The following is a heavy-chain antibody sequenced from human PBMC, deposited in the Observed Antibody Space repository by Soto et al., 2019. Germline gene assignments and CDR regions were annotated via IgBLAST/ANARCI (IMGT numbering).Heavy chain of an antibody. CDR1: CCAISNVNYC. J-gene: IGHJ4*02. CDR3: TRVPSGDKVDY. V-gene: IGHV4-30-4*01. Sequence: QVQLQESGPGLVKPSQTLSLTCTVSCCAISNVNYCWSWIRQSQDKGLEWIGHIYAGGSTYNNPSLRSRLTILVDTSKNQLSLKLSSVSAADTAVYYCTRVPSGDKVDYWGQGILVTVSS. D-gene: IGHD7-27*01. CDR2: IYAGGST.